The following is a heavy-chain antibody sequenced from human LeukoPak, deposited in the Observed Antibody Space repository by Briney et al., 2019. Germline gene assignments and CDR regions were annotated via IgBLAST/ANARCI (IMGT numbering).Heavy chain of an antibody. CDR2: IKGGGGDP. CDR1: GFTFSTSA. V-gene: IGHV3-23*01. Sequence: PGGSLRLSCAASGFTFSTSAMGWVRQAPGKGLEWVSSIKGGGGDPFYADSVKGRFTISRDNPKNTLFLQLNSLRAEDTAVYYCAKGGHDYNPFYWWGQGTLVTVSS. D-gene: IGHD4-11*01. CDR3: AKGGHDYNPFYW. J-gene: IGHJ4*02.